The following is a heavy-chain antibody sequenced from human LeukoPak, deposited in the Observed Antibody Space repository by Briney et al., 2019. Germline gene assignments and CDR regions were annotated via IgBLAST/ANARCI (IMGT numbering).Heavy chain of an antibody. D-gene: IGHD2-8*02. V-gene: IGHV3-7*01. CDR2: IKQDGSEK. J-gene: IGHJ4*02. CDR1: GFTFSSYW. CDR3: ATIPVGWTYYFDY. Sequence: GGSLRLSCAASGFTFSSYWMSWVRQAPGKGLEWVANIKQDGSEKYYVDSVKGRFTISRDNAKNSLYLQMNSLRAEDTAVYCCATIPVGWTYYFDYWGQGTLVTVSS.